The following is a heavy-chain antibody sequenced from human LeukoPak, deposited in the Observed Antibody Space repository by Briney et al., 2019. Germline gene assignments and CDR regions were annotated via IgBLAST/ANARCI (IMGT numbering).Heavy chain of an antibody. J-gene: IGHJ4*02. Sequence: QTGGSLILSCAASGFTFSSYAMHWVRQAPGKGLEWVAVISYDGSNKYYADSVKGRFTISRDNSKNTLYLQMNSLRAKDTAVYYCARGADRGIVVAADWGQGALVTVSS. D-gene: IGHD6-19*01. V-gene: IGHV3-30-3*01. CDR2: ISYDGSNK. CDR3: ARGADRGIVVAAD. CDR1: GFTFSSYA.